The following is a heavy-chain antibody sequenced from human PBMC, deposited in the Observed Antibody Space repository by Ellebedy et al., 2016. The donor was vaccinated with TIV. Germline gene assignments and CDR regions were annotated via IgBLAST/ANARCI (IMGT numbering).Heavy chain of an antibody. CDR2: IIPIFGTA. CDR3: ARGTGTRPTGWFDP. J-gene: IGHJ5*02. D-gene: IGHD1-1*01. Sequence: ASVKVSCKASGGTFSSYAISWVRQVPGQGLEWMGGIIPIFGTANYAQKFQGRVTITADESTSTAYMELSSLRSEDTAVYYCARGTGTRPTGWFDPWGQGTLVTVSS. V-gene: IGHV1-69*13. CDR1: GGTFSSYA.